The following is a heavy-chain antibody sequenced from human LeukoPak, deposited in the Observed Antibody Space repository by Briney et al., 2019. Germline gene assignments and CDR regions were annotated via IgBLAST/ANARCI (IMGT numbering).Heavy chain of an antibody. Sequence: SETLSLTCTVSGYSISSGYFWGWIRQPPGKGLEGIGTIYNSGSTYYNASLESRVTISVDTSKNQFSLKLSSVTAADTAVYYCARGLRQLVRSWHYWGQGTLVTVSS. D-gene: IGHD6-6*01. CDR3: ARGLRQLVRSWHY. CDR1: GYSISSGYF. J-gene: IGHJ4*02. V-gene: IGHV4-38-2*02. CDR2: IYNSGST.